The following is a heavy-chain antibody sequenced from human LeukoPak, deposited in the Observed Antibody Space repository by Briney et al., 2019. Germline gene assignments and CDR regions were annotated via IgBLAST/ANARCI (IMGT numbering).Heavy chain of an antibody. V-gene: IGHV4-59*01. CDR3: ARENYYDSSGYYLSYFDY. CDR2: IYYSGST. CDR1: GGPISSYY. J-gene: IGHJ4*02. Sequence: PSETLSLTCTVSGGPISSYYWSWIRQPPGKGLEWIGYIYYSGSTNYNPSLKSRVTISVDTSKNQFSLKLGSVTAADTAVYYCARENYYDSSGYYLSYFDYWGQGTLVTVSS. D-gene: IGHD3-22*01.